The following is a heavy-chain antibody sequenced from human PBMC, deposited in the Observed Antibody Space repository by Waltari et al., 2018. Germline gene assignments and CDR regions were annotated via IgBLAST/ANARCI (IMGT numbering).Heavy chain of an antibody. CDR1: GYSISSGYY. CDR2: IYQSGST. Sequence: QVQLQESGPGLVKPSETLSLTCAVSGYSISSGYYWGWIRQHPGKGLEWIGSIYQSGSTYYNPSLKSRVTISVDTSKNQFSLKLSSVTAADTAVYYCARHYNWFDPWGQGTLVTVSS. CDR3: ARHYNWFDP. J-gene: IGHJ5*02. V-gene: IGHV4-38-2*01.